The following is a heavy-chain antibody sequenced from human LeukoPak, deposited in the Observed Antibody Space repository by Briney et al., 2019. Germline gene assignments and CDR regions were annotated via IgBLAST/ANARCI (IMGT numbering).Heavy chain of an antibody. CDR2: ISSSSSYM. Sequence: GGSLRLSCAASGFTFSSYSMNWVRQAPGKGLEWVSSISSSSSYMYYTDSVKGRFTISRDNAKNSLYLQMNSLRAEDTAVYYCARPPQYSSSIDAFDIWGQGIMVTVSS. V-gene: IGHV3-21*01. D-gene: IGHD6-6*01. CDR1: GFTFSSYS. CDR3: ARPPQYSSSIDAFDI. J-gene: IGHJ3*02.